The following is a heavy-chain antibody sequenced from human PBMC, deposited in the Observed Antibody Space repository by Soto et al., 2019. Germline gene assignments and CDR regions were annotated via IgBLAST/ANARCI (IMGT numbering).Heavy chain of an antibody. D-gene: IGHD3-10*01. CDR2: ITAYSANT. V-gene: IGHV1-18*04. CDR1: GFTFTTYG. CDR3: ARVRFINNFLGGTFDY. J-gene: IGHJ4*02. Sequence: QIQLVQSGAEVVKPGASVKVSCKASGFTFTTYGITWVRQAPGQGLEWMGWITAYSANTNYAQSLQGRVPMTPDTPPDTSYMSLRRLVPDDTAVYYWARVRFINNFLGGTFDYWGQGALVTVSS.